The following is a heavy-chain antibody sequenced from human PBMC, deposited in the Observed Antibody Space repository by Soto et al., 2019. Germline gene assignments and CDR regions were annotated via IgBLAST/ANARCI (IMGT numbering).Heavy chain of an antibody. Sequence: GGSLRLSCAASGFTFSDYAMHWVRQAPGKGLEWVSDVSRSSRTIYYADSVKGRFTISRDNAKNSLYLQMNSLRAEDTAVYYCAREYCSSTSCLNWFDPWGQGTLVTVSS. CDR2: VSRSSRTI. CDR3: AREYCSSTSCLNWFDP. J-gene: IGHJ5*02. CDR1: GFTFSDYA. D-gene: IGHD2-2*01. V-gene: IGHV3-48*01.